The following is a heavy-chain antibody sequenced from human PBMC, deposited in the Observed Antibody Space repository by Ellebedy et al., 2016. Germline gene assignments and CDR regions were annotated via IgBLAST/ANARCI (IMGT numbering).Heavy chain of an antibody. CDR1: GASITSSSFH. J-gene: IGHJ4*02. CDR3: AGRVGARPPAF. CDR2: MYYSGST. V-gene: IGHV4-39*01. D-gene: IGHD1-26*01. Sequence: SETLSLXCSVSGASITSSSFHWDWIRQPPGKGLEWIGSMYYSGSTYYNPSLKSRVTISVDTSKNQFSLKLSSVTAADTAVYYCAGRVGARPPAFWGQGTLVTVSS.